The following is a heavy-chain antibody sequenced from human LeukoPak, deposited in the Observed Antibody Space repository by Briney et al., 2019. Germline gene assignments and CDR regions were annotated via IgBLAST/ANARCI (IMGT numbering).Heavy chain of an antibody. V-gene: IGHV1-18*01. CDR2: ISGYNGNT. Sequence: ASVKVSCKASGYTFTSYGISWVRQAPGQGLEWMGWISGYNGNTHYAQKLQGRVTMTTDTSTSTAYMELRSLRSDDTAVYYCARGEYSSSSGVYYYYMDVWGKGTTVTVSS. D-gene: IGHD6-6*01. CDR3: ARGEYSSSSGVYYYYMDV. J-gene: IGHJ6*03. CDR1: GYTFTSYG.